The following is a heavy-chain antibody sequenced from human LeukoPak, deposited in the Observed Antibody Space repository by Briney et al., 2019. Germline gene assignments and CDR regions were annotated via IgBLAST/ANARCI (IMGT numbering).Heavy chain of an antibody. Sequence: SETLSLTCAVYGGSFSGYYWSWIRQPPGKGLEWIGEINHSGSTNYNPSLKSRVTISADTSKNQFSLKLSSVTAADTAVYYCARHRAYCGGDCYSRFRSYYYYMDVWGKGTTVTISS. V-gene: IGHV4-34*01. D-gene: IGHD2-21*02. CDR3: ARHRAYCGGDCYSRFRSYYYYMDV. J-gene: IGHJ6*03. CDR1: GGSFSGYY. CDR2: INHSGST.